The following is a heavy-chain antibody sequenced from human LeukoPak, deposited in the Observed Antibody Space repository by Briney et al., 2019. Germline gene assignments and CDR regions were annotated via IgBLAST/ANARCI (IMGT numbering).Heavy chain of an antibody. V-gene: IGHV3-21*01. J-gene: IGHJ4*02. CDR1: GFTFSSYS. D-gene: IGHD6-13*01. Sequence: GSLRVSCAASGFTFSSYSMNWVRQAPGKGLEWVSSISSSSSYIYYADSVKGRFTISRDNAKNSLYLQMNSLRAEDTAVYYCARDYSSPGNFDYWGQGTLVTVSS. CDR3: ARDYSSPGNFDY. CDR2: ISSSSSYI.